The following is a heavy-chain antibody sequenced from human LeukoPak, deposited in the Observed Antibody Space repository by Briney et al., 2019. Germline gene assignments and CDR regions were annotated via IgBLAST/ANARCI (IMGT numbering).Heavy chain of an antibody. Sequence: GASVKVSCKASGYTFTSYGISWVRQAPGQGLEWMGWISGYNGNTNYAQKVQGRVTMTTDTSTSTVYMELRSLRSDDTAVYFCARDGHRMYYYETGIYRFDFWGQGTLVTVSS. D-gene: IGHD3-22*01. CDR2: ISGYNGNT. CDR3: ARDGHRMYYYETGIYRFDF. V-gene: IGHV1-18*01. CDR1: GYTFTSYG. J-gene: IGHJ4*02.